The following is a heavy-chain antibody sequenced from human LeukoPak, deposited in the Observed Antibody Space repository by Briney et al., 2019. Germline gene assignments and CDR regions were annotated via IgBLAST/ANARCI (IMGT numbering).Heavy chain of an antibody. CDR1: GYSFTNYW. D-gene: IGHD2-8*02. CDR3: ARQGLTGAEFDY. J-gene: IGHJ4*02. CDR2: IYSGVSDI. V-gene: IGHV5-51*01. Sequence: GESLKISCKTSGYSFTNYWIGWVRPMPGKGLEWMGIIYSGVSDIRYNPSFQGQVTISADKSISTAYLQWTSLKASDTAMYYCARQGLTGAEFDYWGQGTLVAVSS.